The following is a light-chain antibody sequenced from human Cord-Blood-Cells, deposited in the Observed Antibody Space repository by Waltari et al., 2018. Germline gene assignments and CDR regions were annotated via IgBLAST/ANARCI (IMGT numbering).Light chain of an antibody. CDR3: QSYDSSNRV. J-gene: IGLJ3*02. CDR2: EDN. CDR1: SGSIASNY. Sequence: NFMLTQPHSVSESPGKTVTISCTRSSGSIASNYVPWYQQRPGSSPPTAIYEDNQRPSGVPDRFSGSIDSSSNSASLTISGLKTEDEADYYCQSYDSSNRVFGGGTKLTVL. V-gene: IGLV6-57*01.